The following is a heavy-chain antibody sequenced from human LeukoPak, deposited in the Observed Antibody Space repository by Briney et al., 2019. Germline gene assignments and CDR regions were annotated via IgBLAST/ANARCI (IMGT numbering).Heavy chain of an antibody. CDR1: GYTFSGYY. CDR3: ALIGDHAWFDP. D-gene: IGHD3-10*01. J-gene: IGHJ5*02. V-gene: IGHV1-2*02. CDR2: INPNTGGT. Sequence: GASVKVSCKASGYTFSGYYMHWVRQAPGQGLEWMGWINPNTGGTNYAQKFQGRVTMTRDTSIRTVYMELSRLRYDDTAVYYCALIGDHAWFDPWGQGTLVTVSS.